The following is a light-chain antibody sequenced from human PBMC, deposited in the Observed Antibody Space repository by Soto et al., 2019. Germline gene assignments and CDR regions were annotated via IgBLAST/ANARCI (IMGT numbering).Light chain of an antibody. J-gene: IGKJ1*01. Sequence: DIPVTQSPFTLSASVGGTITGTCRASQSVSGWLAWYQQKPGEAPKLLIYDASALPRGVPARFSGSGSGTKFTLTIASLQPDDFATYYCQQYETFSGTFGPGTKVDI. CDR1: QSVSGW. CDR3: QQYETFSGT. V-gene: IGKV1-5*01. CDR2: DAS.